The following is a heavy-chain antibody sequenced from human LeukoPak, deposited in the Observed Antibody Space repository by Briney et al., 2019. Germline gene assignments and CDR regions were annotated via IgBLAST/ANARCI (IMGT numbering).Heavy chain of an antibody. CDR1: GFTFSSYA. Sequence: PGGSLRLSCEASGFTFSSYAMSWVRQAPGKGLAWVSIISSSADSTYYADSVKGRFTISRDNSKNTLYLQMNNLRGEDTAVYYCAKPLEKYTYGGNFDYWGQGLLVTVSS. V-gene: IGHV3-23*01. CDR2: ISSSADST. CDR3: AKPLEKYTYGGNFDY. J-gene: IGHJ4*02. D-gene: IGHD4-23*01.